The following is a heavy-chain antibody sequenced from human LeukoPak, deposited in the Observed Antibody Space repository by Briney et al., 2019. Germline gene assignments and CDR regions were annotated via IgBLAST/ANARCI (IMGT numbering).Heavy chain of an antibody. CDR3: AAVVGTHVLRYFDWLLYDY. CDR2: IVVGSGNT. CDR1: GFTFTSSA. V-gene: IGHV1-58*02. Sequence: SVKVSCKASGFTFTSSAMQWVRQARGQRLEWIGWIVVGSGNTNYAQKFQERVTITRDMSTSTAYMELSSLRSEDTAVYYCAAVVGTHVLRYFDWLLYDYWGQGTLVTVSS. D-gene: IGHD3-9*01. J-gene: IGHJ4*02.